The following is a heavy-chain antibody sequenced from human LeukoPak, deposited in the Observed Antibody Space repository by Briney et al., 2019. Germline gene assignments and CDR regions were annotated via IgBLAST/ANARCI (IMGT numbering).Heavy chain of an antibody. J-gene: IGHJ3*02. V-gene: IGHV3-23*01. Sequence: PGRSLRLPCAPSGFTFSSYAMSWVRQAPGKGLEWVSAISVSGGSTYYADSLKGRFTIPRDNSKNTLYLQMNSLRAEDTAVYYCAKDRRFGFGVVIFGRRAFDIWGQGTMVTVSS. CDR1: GFTFSSYA. CDR2: ISVSGGST. CDR3: AKDRRFGFGVVIFGRRAFDI. D-gene: IGHD3-3*01.